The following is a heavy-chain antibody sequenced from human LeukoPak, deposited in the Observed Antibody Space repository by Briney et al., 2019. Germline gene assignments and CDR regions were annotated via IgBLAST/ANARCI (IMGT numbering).Heavy chain of an antibody. V-gene: IGHV3-21*01. CDR3: ARETGTAPRTYLDY. Sequence: GGSLRLSCEASGFSFSSYSMNWVRQAPGKGLDWVSSISSSGTYIYYADSVKGRFTISRDNAKNSLYLQMNSLRGEDTAVYYCARETGTAPRTYLDYWGQGTLVTVSS. D-gene: IGHD1-1*01. CDR1: GFSFSSYS. CDR2: ISSSGTYI. J-gene: IGHJ4*02.